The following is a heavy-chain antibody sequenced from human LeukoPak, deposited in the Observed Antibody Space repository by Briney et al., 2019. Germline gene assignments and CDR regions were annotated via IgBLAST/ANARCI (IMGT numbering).Heavy chain of an antibody. V-gene: IGHV3-11*06. Sequence: GGPQRLPCRASGFTFSDYYMICIRRAPGKGVEWVSYISSSSSYTIYGDSVRPRFTLSRDNAKNSLYLQMNSLRAEDTAVYYCARARDNYDISSFSALDYWGQGTLVTVSS. CDR3: ARARDNYDISSFSALDY. D-gene: IGHD3-22*01. J-gene: IGHJ4*02. CDR1: GFTFSDYY. CDR2: ISSSSSYT.